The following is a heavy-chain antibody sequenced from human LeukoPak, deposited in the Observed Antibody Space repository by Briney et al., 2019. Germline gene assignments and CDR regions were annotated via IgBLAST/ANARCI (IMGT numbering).Heavy chain of an antibody. V-gene: IGHV3-30*04. CDR3: ARDALYYDFWSGYWPVPGTYYYYGMDV. CDR1: GFTFSSYA. CDR2: ISYDGSNK. D-gene: IGHD3-3*01. Sequence: GRSLRLSCAASGFTFSSYAMHWVRQAPGKGLEWVAVISYDGSNKYYADSVKGRFTISRDNSKNTLYLQMGSLRAEDTAVYYCARDALYYDFWSGYWPVPGTYYYYGMDVWGQGTTVTVSS. J-gene: IGHJ6*02.